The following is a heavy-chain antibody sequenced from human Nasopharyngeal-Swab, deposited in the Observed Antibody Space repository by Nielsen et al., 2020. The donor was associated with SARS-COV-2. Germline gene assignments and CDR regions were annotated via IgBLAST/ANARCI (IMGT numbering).Heavy chain of an antibody. D-gene: IGHD2-2*01. CDR2: ISSSGTI. J-gene: IGHJ5*02. CDR3: ARVYCSSTSCYEPSWFDP. V-gene: IGHV3-11*01. Sequence: WIRQPPGKGLEWVSYISSSGTIYYADSVKGRFTISRDNAENSLYLQMNSLRGEDTAVYYCARVYCSSTSCYEPSWFDPWGQGTLGTVSS.